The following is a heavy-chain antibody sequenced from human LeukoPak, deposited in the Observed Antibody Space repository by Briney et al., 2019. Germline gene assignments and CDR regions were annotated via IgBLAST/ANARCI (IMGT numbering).Heavy chain of an antibody. CDR3: AKDWEVLLWFGEFSYFDY. CDR1: GFTFSSYA. Sequence: GGSLRLSCAASGFTFSSYAMSWVRQAPGKGLEWVSAISGIGGSTYYADSVKGRFTISRDNSKNTLYLQMNSLRAEDTAVYYCAKDWEVLLWFGEFSYFDYWGQGTLVTVSS. CDR2: ISGIGGST. D-gene: IGHD3-10*01. V-gene: IGHV3-23*01. J-gene: IGHJ4*02.